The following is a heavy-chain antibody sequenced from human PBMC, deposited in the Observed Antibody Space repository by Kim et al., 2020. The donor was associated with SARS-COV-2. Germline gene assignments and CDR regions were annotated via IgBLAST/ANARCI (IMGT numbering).Heavy chain of an antibody. Sequence: GGSLRLSCVISDFPFDYYWMAWVRQAPGKGLEWVANIKQDGTVKYYVDSVRGRFTISRDNGRNSLYLQMSSLRREDTALYYCARVQTYDLGSGYYYYTDV. CDR1: DFPFDYYW. CDR2: IKQDGTVK. D-gene: IGHD3-3*01. CDR3: ARVQTYDLGSGYYYYTDV. J-gene: IGHJ6*03. V-gene: IGHV3-7*03.